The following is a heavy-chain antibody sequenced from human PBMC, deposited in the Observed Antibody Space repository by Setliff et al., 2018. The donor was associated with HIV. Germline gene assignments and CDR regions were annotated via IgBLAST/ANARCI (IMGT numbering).Heavy chain of an antibody. Sequence: PSETLSLTCSVSGYSLSSGYYWGWVRQPPGKGPEFIGSTYHTGTPYYNPPLKSRVAISVDTSNNQFFLSLTSVTAADTAVYYCARNPPRFHYISTDSSPVNSWYFDLWGRGTLVTVSS. D-gene: IGHD2-8*02. J-gene: IGHJ2*01. CDR1: GYSLSSGYY. CDR2: TYHTGTP. V-gene: IGHV4-38-2*02. CDR3: ARNPPRFHYISTDSSPVNSWYFDL.